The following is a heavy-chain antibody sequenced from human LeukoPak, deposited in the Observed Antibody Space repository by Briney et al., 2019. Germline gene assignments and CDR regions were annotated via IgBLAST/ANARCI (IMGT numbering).Heavy chain of an antibody. D-gene: IGHD6-6*01. V-gene: IGHV1-8*01. J-gene: IGHJ4*02. Sequence: ASVKVSCKASGYTFTSYDINWVRQATGQGLEWMGWMNPNSGNTGYAQKFQGRVTMTRNTSISTAYMELSSLRSEDTAVYYCARVPLKHRARPFGYWGQGTLVTVSS. CDR1: GYTFTSYD. CDR3: ARVPLKHRARPFGY. CDR2: MNPNSGNT.